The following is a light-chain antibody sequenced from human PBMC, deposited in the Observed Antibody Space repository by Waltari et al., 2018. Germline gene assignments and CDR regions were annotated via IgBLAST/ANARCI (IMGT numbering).Light chain of an antibody. CDR3: CSYASGSTII. V-gene: IGLV2-23*01. Sequence: QSALTQPASVSGSPGQSITISSTGTSNDVGSYHLVSWYQRHPGKAPELLIYEGSKRPSGVSNRFSGSKSGNTASLTISGLQAEDEADYFCCSYASGSTIIFGGGTKLTVL. CDR2: EGS. CDR1: SNDVGSYHL. J-gene: IGLJ2*01.